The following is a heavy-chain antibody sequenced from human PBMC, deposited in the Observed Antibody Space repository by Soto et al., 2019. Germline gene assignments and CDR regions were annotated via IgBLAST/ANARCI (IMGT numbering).Heavy chain of an antibody. CDR2: ITADGGT. CDR3: APHVSCSGGSCQYDAFAI. CDR1: EFTVSGHA. J-gene: IGHJ3*02. V-gene: IGHV3-23*01. Sequence: EVQVLESGGGLVQPGGSLRLSCEGSEFTVSGHAMTWIRQAPGKGPEWVSTITADGGTYYADSVKGRFAMSRDTAENTLYLPMTSLGAEATAAYYCAPHVSCSGGSCQYDAFAIRGQGTMGTVSS. D-gene: IGHD2-15*01.